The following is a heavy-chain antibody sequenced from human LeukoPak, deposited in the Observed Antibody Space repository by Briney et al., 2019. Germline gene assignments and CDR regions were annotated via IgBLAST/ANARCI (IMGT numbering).Heavy chain of an antibody. CDR3: ARVSASGWAKT. V-gene: IGHV3-23*01. D-gene: IGHD6-19*01. CDR2: ITGSGSIT. Sequence: PGGSLRLSCAASGFTFNTYAMSWVRQAPGKGLEWVSTITGSGSITYYADSVKGRFTISRDNSRNTLYLQMNSLRAEDTAVYYCARVSASGWAKTWGQGTLVTVSS. J-gene: IGHJ4*02. CDR1: GFTFNTYA.